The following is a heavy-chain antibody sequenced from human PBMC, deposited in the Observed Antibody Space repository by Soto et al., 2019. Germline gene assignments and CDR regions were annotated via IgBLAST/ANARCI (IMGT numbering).Heavy chain of an antibody. CDR1: GGTFSSYT. CDR2: IIPILGIA. J-gene: IGHJ6*02. Sequence: QVQLVQSGAEVKKPGSSVKVSCKASGGTFSSYTISWVRQAPGQGLEWMGRIIPILGIANYAQKFQGRVTITADKSTSPGYMGLSSLRSEDTAVYYWARIYCRGGNCPLYYYGMDVWGQGTTVTVSS. V-gene: IGHV1-69*02. CDR3: ARIYCRGGNCPLYYYGMDV. D-gene: IGHD2-15*01.